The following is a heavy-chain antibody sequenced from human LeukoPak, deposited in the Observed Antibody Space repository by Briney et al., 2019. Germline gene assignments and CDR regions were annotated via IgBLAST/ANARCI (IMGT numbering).Heavy chain of an antibody. CDR1: GFTFSSYS. V-gene: IGHV3-48*01. D-gene: IGHD3-10*01. J-gene: IGHJ4*02. CDR2: ISSSSSTI. Sequence: GGSLRLSCAASGFTFSSYSMNWVRQAPGKGLEWVSYISSSSSTIYYADSVKGRFTISRDNAKNSLYLQMNSLRAEDTAVYYCTTDRLGRYYYGSGSYPPVGYWGQGTLVTVSS. CDR3: TTDRLGRYYYGSGSYPPVGY.